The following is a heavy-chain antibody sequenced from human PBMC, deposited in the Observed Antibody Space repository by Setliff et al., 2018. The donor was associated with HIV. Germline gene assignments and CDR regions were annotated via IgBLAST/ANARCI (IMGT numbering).Heavy chain of an antibody. CDR2: IRHDESNK. CDR1: GFTFSSYG. J-gene: IGHJ4*02. V-gene: IGHV3-30*02. Sequence: GESLKISCAASGFTFSSYGMHWVRQAPGKGLEWVAFIRHDESNKYNADSVKGRFTISRDDSKNTLYMQMNSLRTEDTAVYYCAKGAFRFGEFGYYFDYWGQGTLVTVSS. D-gene: IGHD3-16*01. CDR3: AKGAFRFGEFGYYFDY.